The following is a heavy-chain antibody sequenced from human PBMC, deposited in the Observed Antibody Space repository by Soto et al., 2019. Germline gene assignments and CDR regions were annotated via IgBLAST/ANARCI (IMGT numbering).Heavy chain of an antibody. V-gene: IGHV4-59*01. D-gene: IGHD3-10*01. CDR2: IYYSGST. CDR3: ARVRSSSGSLGMDV. J-gene: IGHJ6*02. Sequence: PSETLSLTCTVSGGSISSYYWSWIRQPPGKGLEWIGYIYYSGSTNYNPSLKSRVTISVDTSKNQFSLKLSSVTAADTAVYYCARVRSSSGSLGMDVWGQGTTVTVSS. CDR1: GGSISSYY.